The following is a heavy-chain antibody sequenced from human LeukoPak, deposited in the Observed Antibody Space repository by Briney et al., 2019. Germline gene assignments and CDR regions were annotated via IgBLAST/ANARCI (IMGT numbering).Heavy chain of an antibody. CDR3: ARRRAEGGSNGHYNWFDP. V-gene: IGHV4-59*08. CDR1: GGSISSYY. D-gene: IGHD6-13*01. Sequence: PSETLSLTCTVSGGSISSYYWSWIRQPPGKGLEWIGYIYYSGSTYYNPSLKSRVTISVDTSKNQFSLKLNSVTAADTAVYYCARRRAEGGSNGHYNWFDPWGQGTLVTVSS. J-gene: IGHJ5*02. CDR2: IYYSGST.